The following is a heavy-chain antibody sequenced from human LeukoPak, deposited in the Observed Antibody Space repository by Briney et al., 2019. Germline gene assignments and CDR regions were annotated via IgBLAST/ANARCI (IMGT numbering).Heavy chain of an antibody. D-gene: IGHD2-2*01. V-gene: IGHV4-38-2*01. CDR1: SRSISNVYY. CDR2: IYHNGNT. J-gene: IGHJ4*02. Sequence: PSETLSLTCAVSSRSISNVYYWGWIRQPPGKGLEWIGSIYHNGNTFYNLSLKSRITISVDTSKNQFSLKLSSVTAADTALYYCARSPVRCTSTTCFGFYFDYWGQGTLVTVSS. CDR3: ARSPVRCTSTTCFGFYFDY.